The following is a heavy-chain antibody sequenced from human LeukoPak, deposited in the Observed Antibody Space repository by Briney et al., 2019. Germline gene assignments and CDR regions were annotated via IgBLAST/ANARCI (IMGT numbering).Heavy chain of an antibody. CDR2: IYHSGST. V-gene: IGHV4-38-2*02. J-gene: IGHJ6*03. CDR1: GYSISSGYY. D-gene: IGHD6-13*01. Sequence: SSETLSLTCTVSGYSISSGYYWGWIRQPPGKGLEWIGSIYHSGSTFYNPSLKSRVTISVDTSKNQFSLKLSSVTAADTAMFYCARADYSSSWSHDYYYMDVWGKGTTVTVSS. CDR3: ARADYSSSWSHDYYYMDV.